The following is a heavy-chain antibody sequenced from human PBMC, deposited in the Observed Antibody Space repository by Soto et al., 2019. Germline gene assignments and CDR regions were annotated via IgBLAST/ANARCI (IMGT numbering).Heavy chain of an antibody. CDR3: ARDFGKLAAAGYGMDV. V-gene: IGHV3-48*02. D-gene: IGHD6-13*01. CDR1: GFTFSSYS. J-gene: IGHJ6*02. Sequence: PGGSLRLSXAASGFTFSSYSMNWVRQAPGKGLEWVSYISSSSSTIYYADSVKGRFTISRDNAKNSLYLQMNSLRDEDTAVYYCARDFGKLAAAGYGMDVWGQGTTVTVSS. CDR2: ISSSSSTI.